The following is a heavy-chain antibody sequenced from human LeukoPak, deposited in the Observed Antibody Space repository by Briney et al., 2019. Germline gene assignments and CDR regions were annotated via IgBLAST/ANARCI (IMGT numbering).Heavy chain of an antibody. CDR1: GFTFSSYS. Sequence: GGSLRLSCAASGFTFSSYSMNWVRQAPGKGLEWVSSISSGSSYIYYADSVKGRFTISRDNAKNSLYLQMNSLRAEDTAVYYCARDRGVTSYFDYWGQGTLVTVSS. CDR3: ARDRGVTSYFDY. V-gene: IGHV3-21*01. CDR2: ISSGSSYI. D-gene: IGHD2-21*02. J-gene: IGHJ4*02.